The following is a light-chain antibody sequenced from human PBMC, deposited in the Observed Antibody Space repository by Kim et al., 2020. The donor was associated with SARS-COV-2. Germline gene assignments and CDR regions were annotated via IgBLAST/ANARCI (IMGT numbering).Light chain of an antibody. Sequence: ASVGDRVTITSQASQDISNYLNWYQHKPGKAPKLLIYDVSNLEAGVPSRFSGRGSGTEFTFTISSLLPEDIATYYCQHYDSLPYTFGQGTKVDIK. CDR1: QDISNY. V-gene: IGKV1-33*01. CDR3: QHYDSLPYT. CDR2: DVS. J-gene: IGKJ2*01.